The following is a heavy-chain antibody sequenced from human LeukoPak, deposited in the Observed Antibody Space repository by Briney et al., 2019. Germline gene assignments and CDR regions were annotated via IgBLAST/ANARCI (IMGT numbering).Heavy chain of an antibody. D-gene: IGHD1-26*01. CDR1: GFTFSDYY. CDR3: AISTVGATFYY. V-gene: IGHV3-11*06. CDR2: ISSGSSYI. J-gene: IGHJ4*02. Sequence: PGGSLRLSCVASGFTFSDYYISWIRQAPGKGLEWVSSISSGSSYIYYADSVKGRFTISRDNAKNSVYLQVNSLRVEDTAVYYCAISTVGATFYYWGQGILVTVSS.